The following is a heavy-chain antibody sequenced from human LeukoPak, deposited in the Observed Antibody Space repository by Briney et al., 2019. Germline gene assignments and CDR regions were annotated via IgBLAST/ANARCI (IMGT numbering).Heavy chain of an antibody. CDR1: GDSISSYY. CDR2: IYPSGST. J-gene: IGHJ4*02. Sequence: SETLSLTCTVSGDSISSYYWSWIRQPAGKGLEWIGRIYPSGSTNYNPSLKSRVTLSVDTSKNQFSLKLNSVTAANTAVYYCARGPPPDFDYWGRGTLVTVSS. CDR3: ARGPPPDFDY. V-gene: IGHV4-4*07.